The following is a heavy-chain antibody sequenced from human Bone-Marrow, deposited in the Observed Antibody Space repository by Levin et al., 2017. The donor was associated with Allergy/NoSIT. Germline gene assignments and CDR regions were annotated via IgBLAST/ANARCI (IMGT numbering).Heavy chain of an antibody. D-gene: IGHD2-2*01. Sequence: GESLKISCKASGYTFTSYYMHWVRQAPGQGLEWMGIINPSGGSTSYAQKFQGRVTMTRDTSTSTVYMELSSLRSEDTAVYYCARDKGSSPLDCSSTSCPNNNWFDPWGQGTLVTVSS. CDR1: GYTFTSYY. V-gene: IGHV1-46*01. CDR2: INPSGGST. CDR3: ARDKGSSPLDCSSTSCPNNNWFDP. J-gene: IGHJ5*02.